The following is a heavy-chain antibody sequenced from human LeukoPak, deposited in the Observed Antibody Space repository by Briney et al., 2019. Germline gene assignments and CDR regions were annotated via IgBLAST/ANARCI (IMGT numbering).Heavy chain of an antibody. CDR1: GFTFSSYG. J-gene: IGHJ4*02. V-gene: IGHV3-30*18. D-gene: IGHD3-10*01. CDR2: ISYDGSNK. CDR3: AKHGPMVRGVISYFDY. Sequence: GGSLRLSCAASGFTFSSYGMRWVRRAPGKGLEWVAVISYDGSNKYYADSVKGRFTISRDNSKNTLYLQMNSLRAEDTAVYYCAKHGPMVRGVISYFDYWGQGTLVTVSS.